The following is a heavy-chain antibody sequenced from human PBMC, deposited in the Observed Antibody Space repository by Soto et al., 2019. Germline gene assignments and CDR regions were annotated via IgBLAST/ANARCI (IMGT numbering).Heavy chain of an antibody. Sequence: QAQLVEAGGGVVQPGRSLKLSCAASGFIFSSYAMHWVRQAPGKGLERVAVTSYDEKIKYYTDSVKGRFTISRDNSKSTLYLEMNSLRAEDTAVYYCARDRGYNYGSEVAFDIWDQGTMVTVCS. D-gene: IGHD5-18*01. V-gene: IGHV3-30*04. CDR1: GFIFSSYA. CDR2: TSYDEKIK. CDR3: ARDRGYNYGSEVAFDI. J-gene: IGHJ3*02.